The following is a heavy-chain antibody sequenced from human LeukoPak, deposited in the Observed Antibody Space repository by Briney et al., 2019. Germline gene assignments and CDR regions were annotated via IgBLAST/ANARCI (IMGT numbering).Heavy chain of an antibody. J-gene: IGHJ3*02. Sequence: PSQTLSLTCTVSGDSLTTDDSFWSWIRQFPGKGLEWIGYIHYRGTTNCNPSLKSRLSMSIDMSKDQFSLNLTSVTAADTAIYYCARDGYINDAFDIWGQGIVVTVSS. D-gene: IGHD1-1*01. V-gene: IGHV4-31*03. CDR3: ARDGYINDAFDI. CDR2: IHYRGTT. CDR1: GDSLTTDDSF.